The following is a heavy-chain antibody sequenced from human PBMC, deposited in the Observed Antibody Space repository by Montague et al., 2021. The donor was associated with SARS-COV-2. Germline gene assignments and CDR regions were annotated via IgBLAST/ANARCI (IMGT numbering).Heavy chain of an antibody. CDR3: ARDRLVDRARRTGAWIGP. D-gene: IGHD3-10*01. CDR1: GGSISSSSYY. Sequence: SETLSLTCTVSGGSISSSSYYWGWIRQAPGKGLEWIGSIYYSGSTYYNPSLKSRVTISVDTSKNQFSLKLSSVTAADTAVYYCARDRLVDRARRTGAWIGPWGQGTLVTVSA. V-gene: IGHV4-39*07. CDR2: IYYSGST. J-gene: IGHJ5*02.